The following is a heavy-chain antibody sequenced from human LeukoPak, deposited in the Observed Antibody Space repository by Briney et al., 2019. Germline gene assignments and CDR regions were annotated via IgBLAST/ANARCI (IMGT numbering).Heavy chain of an antibody. CDR3: ARGSRRGRYNRRMQGYYYVMDV. CDR1: GGSISSGGYS. D-gene: IGHD5-24*01. CDR2: IYHSGST. J-gene: IGHJ6*02. V-gene: IGHV4-30-2*01. Sequence: PSETLSLTCAVSGGSISSGGYSWSWIRQPPGKGLEWIGYIYHSGSTYYNPSLKSRVTISVDRSKNQFSLKLSSVTAAGTAVYYCARGSRRGRYNRRMQGYYYVMDVWGQATTVTDCS.